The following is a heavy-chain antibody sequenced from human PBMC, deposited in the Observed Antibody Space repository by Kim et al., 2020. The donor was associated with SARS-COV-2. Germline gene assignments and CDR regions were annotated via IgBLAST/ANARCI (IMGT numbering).Heavy chain of an antibody. J-gene: IGHJ6*02. Sequence: ASVKVSCKAFGNAFTGYYMHWVRQAPGQGLEWMGWINPKSGGTDYAQKFQGRVTMTRDTSISTAYMEMSRLRSDDTAVYYCVACSSTSCYRGMDVWGQGTTVTVSS. CDR3: VACSSTSCYRGMDV. CDR1: GNAFTGYY. D-gene: IGHD2-2*02. CDR2: INPKSGGT. V-gene: IGHV1-2*02.